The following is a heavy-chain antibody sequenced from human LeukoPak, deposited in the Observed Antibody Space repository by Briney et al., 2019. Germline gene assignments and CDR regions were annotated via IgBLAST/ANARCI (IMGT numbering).Heavy chain of an antibody. CDR2: ISGSGGST. J-gene: IGHJ4*02. D-gene: IGHD1-26*01. CDR1: GFTFSSYA. CDR3: AKAPPYSGSPPFDY. V-gene: IGHV3-23*01. Sequence: GGSLRLSCAASGFTFSSYAMCWVRQAPGKGLEWVSAISGSGGSTYYADSVKGRFTISRDNSKNTLYLQMNSLGAEDTAVYYCAKAPPYSGSPPFDYWGQGTLVTVSS.